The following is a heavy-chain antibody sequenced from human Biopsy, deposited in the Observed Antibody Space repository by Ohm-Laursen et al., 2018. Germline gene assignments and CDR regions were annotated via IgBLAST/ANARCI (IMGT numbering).Heavy chain of an antibody. Sequence: GSSVKVSCKASGYTFTDYYVHWVRQAPGHGLEWMGWIDTINGGARYAQKFPGRVTMTRDTSISTAYMELSRLTSDDTAVYYWARERDPWGQGTLVTVSS. V-gene: IGHV1-2*02. J-gene: IGHJ5*02. CDR1: GYTFTDYY. CDR3: ARERDP. CDR2: IDTINGGA.